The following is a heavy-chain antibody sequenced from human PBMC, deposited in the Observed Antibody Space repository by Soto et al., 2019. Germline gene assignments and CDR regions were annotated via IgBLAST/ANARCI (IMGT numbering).Heavy chain of an antibody. CDR3: ATALGTSGWFDY. J-gene: IGHJ4*02. CDR1: AYTSTLYG. CDR2: IRAHNGET. Sequence: QVHLVQSGAEVKRPGASVKVSCKASAYTSTLYGITWVRQAPGQGLEWMGWIRAHNGETKFARKFQDRVTMTKDPSSSTVFMDLRTLTSDDTAVYYCATALGTSGWFDYWGQGALVTVPS. D-gene: IGHD6-19*01. V-gene: IGHV1-18*01.